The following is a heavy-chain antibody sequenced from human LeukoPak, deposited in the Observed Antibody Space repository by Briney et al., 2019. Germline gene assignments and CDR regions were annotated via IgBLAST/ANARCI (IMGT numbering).Heavy chain of an antibody. CDR1: GFTFSSYA. V-gene: IGHV3-23*01. J-gene: IGHJ4*02. CDR2: ISGSGGST. D-gene: IGHD3-9*01. Sequence: GGSLRLSCAASGFTFSSYAMSWVRQAPGKGLEWVSAISGSGGSTYYADSVKGRFTISRDNSKNTLYLQMNSLRAEDTAVYYCAKARGDYDILTGYYGGGYHFDYWGQGTLVTVSS. CDR3: AKARGDYDILTGYYGGGYHFDY.